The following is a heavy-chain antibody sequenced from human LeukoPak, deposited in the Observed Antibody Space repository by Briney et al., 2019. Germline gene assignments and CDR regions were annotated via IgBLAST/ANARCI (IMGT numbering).Heavy chain of an antibody. CDR2: ILWDSGRI. CDR1: GFIFDEHA. Sequence: GGSLRLSCEFSGFIFDEHAMHWVRQAPGKGLEWVSGILWDSGRIGYADSVKGRFTISRDNGKDSLYLQMNSLRAEDTAVYYCTRDSSGSYWAYWGQGTLVTVSS. D-gene: IGHD1-26*01. CDR3: TRDSSGSYWAY. V-gene: IGHV3-9*01. J-gene: IGHJ4*02.